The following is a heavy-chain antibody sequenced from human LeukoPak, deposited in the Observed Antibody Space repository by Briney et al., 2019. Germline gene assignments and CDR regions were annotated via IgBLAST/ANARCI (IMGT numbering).Heavy chain of an antibody. Sequence: GGSLRLSRVASGLTFKTYYMHWVRQAPGERLVWVSFINADGTITKYADSVKGRFTISRDNAKSTVYLQMNGLRVEDTAMYYCVRLAVTDTNYWGQGSLVTVSS. CDR1: GLTFKTYY. V-gene: IGHV3-74*01. CDR3: VRLAVTDTNY. CDR2: INADGTIT. J-gene: IGHJ4*02. D-gene: IGHD2-21*02.